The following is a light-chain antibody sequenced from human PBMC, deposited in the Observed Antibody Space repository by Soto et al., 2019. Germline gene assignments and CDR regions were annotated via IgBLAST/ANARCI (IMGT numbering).Light chain of an antibody. Sequence: AIQLTQSPSSLSASVGDRVTITCRASQGIRNDLGWYQQKPGKAPKLLIYAASSLQSGVPSRFSGSGYGTDFTLTISSLQPGDFATYYCQQHSSYLLTFGGGTKV. J-gene: IGKJ4*01. V-gene: IGKV1-6*01. CDR1: QGIRND. CDR2: AAS. CDR3: QQHSSYLLT.